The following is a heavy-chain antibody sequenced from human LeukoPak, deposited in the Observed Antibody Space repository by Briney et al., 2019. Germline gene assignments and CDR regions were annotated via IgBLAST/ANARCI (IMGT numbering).Heavy chain of an antibody. CDR2: IYYSGST. Sequence: SQTLSLTCTVSSGSISSGGYYWSWIRQHPGKGLEWIGYIYYSGSTYYNPSLKSRVTISVDTSKNQFSLKLSSVTAADTAVYYCARVYFEYAFDIWGQGTMVTVSS. J-gene: IGHJ3*02. CDR3: ARVYFEYAFDI. V-gene: IGHV4-31*03. D-gene: IGHD3-9*01. CDR1: SGSISSGGYY.